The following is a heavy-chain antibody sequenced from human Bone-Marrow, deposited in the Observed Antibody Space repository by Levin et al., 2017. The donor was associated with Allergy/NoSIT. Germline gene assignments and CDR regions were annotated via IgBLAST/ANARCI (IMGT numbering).Heavy chain of an antibody. CDR1: GFTFSSYG. Sequence: GGSLRLSCAASGFTFSSYGMHWVRQAPGKGLEWVAVISYDGSNKYYADSVKGRFTISRDNSKNTLYLQMNSLRAEDTAVYYCAKGLGYSSSSYLDYWGQGTLVTVSS. V-gene: IGHV3-30*18. CDR3: AKGLGYSSSSYLDY. D-gene: IGHD6-6*01. CDR2: ISYDGSNK. J-gene: IGHJ4*02.